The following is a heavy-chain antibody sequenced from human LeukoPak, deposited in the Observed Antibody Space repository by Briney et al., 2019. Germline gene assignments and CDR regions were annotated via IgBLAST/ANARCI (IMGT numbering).Heavy chain of an antibody. V-gene: IGHV3-30*18. J-gene: IGHJ4*02. CDR1: GFTFSSYG. CDR2: ISYDGSNK. CDR3: AKDQASGGYCDSSAQ. D-gene: IGHD3-22*01. Sequence: PGRSLRLSCAASGFTFSSYGMHWVRQAPGKGLEWVAVISYDGSNKYYADSVKGRFTISRDNSKNTLYLQMNSLRAEDTAVYYCAKDQASGGYCDSSAQWGQGTLVTVSS.